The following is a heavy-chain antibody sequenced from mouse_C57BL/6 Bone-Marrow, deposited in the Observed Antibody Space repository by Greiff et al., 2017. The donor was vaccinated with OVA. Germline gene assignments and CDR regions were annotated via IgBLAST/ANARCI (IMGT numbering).Heavy chain of an antibody. Sequence: EVKLVESGPGLVKPSQSLSLTCSVTGYSITSGYYWNWIRQFPGNKLEWMGYISYDGSNNYNPSLKNRISITRDTSKNQFFLKLNSVTTEDTATYYCARDRDDGGGDYWGQGTTLTVSS. V-gene: IGHV3-6*01. CDR3: ARDRDDGGGDY. CDR1: GYSITSGYY. D-gene: IGHD2-3*01. J-gene: IGHJ2*01. CDR2: ISYDGSN.